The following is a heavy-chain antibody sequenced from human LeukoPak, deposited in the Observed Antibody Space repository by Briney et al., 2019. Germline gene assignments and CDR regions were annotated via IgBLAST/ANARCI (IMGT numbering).Heavy chain of an antibody. J-gene: IGHJ4*02. CDR2: ISGSGGST. D-gene: IGHD3-22*01. V-gene: IGHV3-23*01. CDR1: GISLSNYG. CDR3: AKRGVVIRVILVGFHKEAYYFDS. Sequence: GGSLRLSCAVSGISLSNYGMSWVRQAPGKGLEWVAGISGSGGSTNYADSVKGRFTISRDNPKDTLYLQMNRLRAEDTAVYFCAKRGVVIRVILVGFHKEAYYFDSWGQGALVTVSS.